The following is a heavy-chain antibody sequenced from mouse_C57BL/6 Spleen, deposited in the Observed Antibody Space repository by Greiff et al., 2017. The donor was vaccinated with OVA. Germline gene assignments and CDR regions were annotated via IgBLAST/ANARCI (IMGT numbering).Heavy chain of an antibody. J-gene: IGHJ3*01. V-gene: IGHV1-69*01. CDR3: ARIGGEAWFAY. Sequence: QVHVKQPGAELVMPGASVKLSCKASGYTFTSYWMHWVKQRPGQGLEWIGEIDPSDSYTNYNQKFKGKSTLTVDKSSSTAYMQLSSLTSEDSAVYYCARIGGEAWFAYWGQGTLVTVSA. CDR2: IDPSDSYT. CDR1: GYTFTSYW.